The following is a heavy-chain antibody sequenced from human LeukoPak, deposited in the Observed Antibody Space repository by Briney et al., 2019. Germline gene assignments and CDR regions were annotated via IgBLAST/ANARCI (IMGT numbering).Heavy chain of an antibody. Sequence: PSETLSLTCTVSGGSISSSSYYWGWIRQPPGKGLEWIGSIYYSGSTYYNPSLKSRVTISVDTSKNQFSLKLSSVPAADTAVYYCARRVGIAAAGTEDYWGQGTLVTVSS. CDR3: ARRVGIAAAGTEDY. V-gene: IGHV4-39*01. J-gene: IGHJ4*02. CDR2: IYYSGST. CDR1: GGSISSSSYY. D-gene: IGHD6-13*01.